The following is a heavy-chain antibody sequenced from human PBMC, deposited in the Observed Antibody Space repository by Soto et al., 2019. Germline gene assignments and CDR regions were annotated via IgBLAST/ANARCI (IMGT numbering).Heavy chain of an antibody. J-gene: IGHJ4*02. Sequence: SETLSLTCSVSGGSVSSGSFHWSWIRQPPGKGLQFIRSIFYNGTAIYSPSLKNRVSISIDTSQSQFFLQLISVAAADTAVYYCARIGGWYDIDFWGQGSLVTVSS. CDR2: IFYNGTA. CDR3: ARIGGWYDIDF. V-gene: IGHV4-61*01. D-gene: IGHD6-19*01. CDR1: GGSVSSGSFH.